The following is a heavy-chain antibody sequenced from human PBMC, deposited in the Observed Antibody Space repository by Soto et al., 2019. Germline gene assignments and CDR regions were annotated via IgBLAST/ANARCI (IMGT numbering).Heavy chain of an antibody. CDR2: ISYDGSNK. CDR1: GFTFSSYG. Sequence: GGSLRLSCAASGFTFSSYGMHWVRQAPGKGLEWVAVISYDGSNKYYADSVKGRFTISRDNSKNTLYLQMNSLRAEDTAVYYCAKQYSSGWTCDYWGQGTLVTVSS. D-gene: IGHD6-19*01. V-gene: IGHV3-30*18. CDR3: AKQYSSGWTCDY. J-gene: IGHJ4*02.